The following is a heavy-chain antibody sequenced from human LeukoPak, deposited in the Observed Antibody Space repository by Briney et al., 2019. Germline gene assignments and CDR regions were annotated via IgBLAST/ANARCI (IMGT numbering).Heavy chain of an antibody. Sequence: GRSLRLSCAASGFTFSSYALHWVRHAPGNGLEWVAVISYDGSNKYYADSVKGRFTTSRDNSKNTLYLQMNSLRAEDTAVYSCARDGSFTSAAPDYWGQGTLVTVSS. V-gene: IGHV3-30*04. CDR1: GFTFSSYA. D-gene: IGHD2-2*01. CDR2: ISYDGSNK. CDR3: ARDGSFTSAAPDY. J-gene: IGHJ4*02.